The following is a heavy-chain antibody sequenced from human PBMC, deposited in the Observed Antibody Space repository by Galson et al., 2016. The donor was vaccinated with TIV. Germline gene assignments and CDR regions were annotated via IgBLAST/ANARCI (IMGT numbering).Heavy chain of an antibody. CDR1: GVTFSYFA. J-gene: IGHJ6*02. CDR3: ARGRGIYDSSGYFLFDH. V-gene: IGHV1-69*13. Sequence: SVKVSCKASGVTFSYFAFSWVRQAPGQGLEWMGGIVPMFGTTNYAQKFQGRVTISADESTTTAYLELSSLRSEDTAVYYCARGRGIYDSSGYFLFDHWGQGTTVSVSS. D-gene: IGHD3-22*01. CDR2: IVPMFGTT.